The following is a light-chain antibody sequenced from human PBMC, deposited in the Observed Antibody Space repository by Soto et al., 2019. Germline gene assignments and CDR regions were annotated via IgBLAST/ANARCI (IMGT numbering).Light chain of an antibody. Sequence: IQMTQSPSTLSASVGDRVTITCRASQNINTWLAWYQQKPGKGPKLLIYKASILETGVPSRFSGSGSGTEFTFTISSLQPDDFASYYCQQYQIYIPLTFGGGTKVDIK. CDR1: QNINTW. V-gene: IGKV1-5*03. CDR3: QQYQIYIPLT. J-gene: IGKJ4*01. CDR2: KAS.